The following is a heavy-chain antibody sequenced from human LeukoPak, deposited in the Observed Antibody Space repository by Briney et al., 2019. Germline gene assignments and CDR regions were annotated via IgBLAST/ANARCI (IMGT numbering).Heavy chain of an antibody. Sequence: GGSLRLSCAAAGFTFNHYGMHWVRQAPGKGLEWVAVIWSDGTNKYYGDSVKGRFTISRDDSEKTVYLQMNSLRPEDTGVYYCAKDAERGFDYSNSLEYWGRGTPVTVST. CDR3: AKDAERGFDYSNSLEY. J-gene: IGHJ4*02. D-gene: IGHD4-11*01. CDR1: GFTFNHYG. CDR2: IWSDGTNK. V-gene: IGHV3-33*03.